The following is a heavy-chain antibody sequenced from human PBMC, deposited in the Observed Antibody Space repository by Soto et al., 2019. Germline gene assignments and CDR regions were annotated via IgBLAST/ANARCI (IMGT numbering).Heavy chain of an antibody. V-gene: IGHV1-18*01. CDR1: GYTFTSYG. D-gene: IGHD2-15*01. Sequence: ASVKVSCKASGYTFTSYGISWVRQAPGQGLEWMGWISAYNGNTNYAQKLQGRVTMTTDTSTSTAYMELRSLRSDDTAVYYCARDDPGDCSGGSCYSYYYGMDVGGQGTTVTGSS. CDR2: ISAYNGNT. CDR3: ARDDPGDCSGGSCYSYYYGMDV. J-gene: IGHJ6*02.